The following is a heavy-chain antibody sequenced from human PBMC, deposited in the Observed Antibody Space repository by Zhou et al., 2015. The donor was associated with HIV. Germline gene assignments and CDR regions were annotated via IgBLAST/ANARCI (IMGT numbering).Heavy chain of an antibody. D-gene: IGHD3-9*01. J-gene: IGHJ4*02. Sequence: QVQLVQSGAEVKKPGSSVKVSCKASGGTFTNYAITWVRQAPGQGLEWMGGIIPIFGTAKYAQEFQGRVTITADEFMSTAYMELSSLRSEDTAVYYCARARGYYDVLTGYYIDYWGQGTLVTVSS. CDR2: IIPIFGTA. V-gene: IGHV1-69*01. CDR3: ARARGYYDVLTGYYIDY. CDR1: GGTFTNYA.